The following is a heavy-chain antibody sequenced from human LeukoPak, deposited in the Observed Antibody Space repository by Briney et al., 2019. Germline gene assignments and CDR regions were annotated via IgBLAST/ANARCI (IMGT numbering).Heavy chain of an antibody. D-gene: IGHD1-1*01. J-gene: IGHJ4*02. V-gene: IGHV4-39*01. CDR1: GGSISSGSYY. CDR2: IYYSGST. CDR3: ATRPHTGTHLV. Sequence: SETLSLTCTVSGGSISSGSYYWGWIRQPPGKGLEWIGSIYYSGSTYYNPSLKSRVTISVDTSKNQFSLKLSSVTAADTAVYYCATRPHTGTHLVWGQGTLVTVSS.